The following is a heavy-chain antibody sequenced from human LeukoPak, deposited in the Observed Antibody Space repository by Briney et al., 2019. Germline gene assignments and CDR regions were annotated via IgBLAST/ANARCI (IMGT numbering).Heavy chain of an antibody. Sequence: GGSLRLSCAASGFTFSNAWMSWVRQAPGKGLEWVANIKQDGSEKYYVDSVKGRFTISRDNAKNSLYLQMNSLRAEDTAVYYCARGSSYYYDSGDYLGYFDYWGQGTLVTVSS. V-gene: IGHV3-7*01. J-gene: IGHJ4*02. CDR1: GFTFSNAW. CDR3: ARGSSYYYDSGDYLGYFDY. CDR2: IKQDGSEK. D-gene: IGHD3-22*01.